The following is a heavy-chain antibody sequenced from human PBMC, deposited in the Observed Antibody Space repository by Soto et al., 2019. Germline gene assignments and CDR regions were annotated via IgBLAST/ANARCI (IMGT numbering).Heavy chain of an antibody. V-gene: IGHV4-31*03. CDR1: GGSISSGGYY. D-gene: IGHD6-13*01. CDR2: IYYSGST. CDR3: ARDSSSWCAFDI. J-gene: IGHJ3*02. Sequence: ASETLSLTCTVSGGSISSGGYYWSWIRQHPGTGLEWIWYIYYSGSTYYNPSLKSRVTISVDTSKNQFSLKLSSVTAADTAVYYCARDSSSWCAFDIRGQGTMVTVSS.